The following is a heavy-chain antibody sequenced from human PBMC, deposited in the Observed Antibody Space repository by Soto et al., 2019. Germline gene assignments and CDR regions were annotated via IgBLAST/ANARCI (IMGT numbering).Heavy chain of an antibody. J-gene: IGHJ6*02. Sequence: ASVKVSCKSSGGTSTSYIISWVRQAPGQGLEWMGGIIPIFRNPTYAQKLQGRVTMTTDTSTSTAYMELRSLRSDDTAVYYCARDPRPRTTVVTPAVNYGMDVWGQGTTVTVSS. CDR1: GGTSTSYI. D-gene: IGHD4-17*01. V-gene: IGHV1-18*01. CDR2: IIPIFRNP. CDR3: ARDPRPRTTVVTPAVNYGMDV.